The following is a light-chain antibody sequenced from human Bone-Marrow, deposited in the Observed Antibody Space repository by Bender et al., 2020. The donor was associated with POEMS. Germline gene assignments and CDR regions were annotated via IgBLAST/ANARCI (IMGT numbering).Light chain of an antibody. CDR3: QSYDNSLGGWV. V-gene: IGLV2-14*03. CDR1: SSDFGDYNY. CDR2: EVT. J-gene: IGLJ3*02. Sequence: QPALTQPASASGSPGQSITISCTGTSSDFGDYNYVSWYQQHPGKAPKLIIHEVTNRPSGVSNRFSGSKSGNTASLTISGLQAEDEGDYYCQSYDNSLGGWVFGGGTKLTVL.